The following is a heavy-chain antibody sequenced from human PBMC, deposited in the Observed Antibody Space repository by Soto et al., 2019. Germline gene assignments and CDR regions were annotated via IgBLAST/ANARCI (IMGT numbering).Heavy chain of an antibody. Sequence: QVQLVQSGAEVKKPGSSVKVSCKASGGTFSSYAISWVRQAPGQGLEWMGGIMPIIGTATYAQKFQGRVTITADESTSLAYMELSSLRSEDTAVYYCASNPRWELRPPDCWGQGTLVTVSS. CDR2: IMPIIGTA. CDR1: GGTFSSYA. J-gene: IGHJ4*02. D-gene: IGHD1-26*01. CDR3: ASNPRWELRPPDC. V-gene: IGHV1-69*12.